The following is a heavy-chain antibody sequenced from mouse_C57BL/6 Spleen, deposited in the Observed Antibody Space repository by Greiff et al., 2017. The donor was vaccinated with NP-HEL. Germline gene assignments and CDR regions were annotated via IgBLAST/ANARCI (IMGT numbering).Heavy chain of an antibody. CDR3: ARVEELSMDY. J-gene: IGHJ4*01. V-gene: IGHV3-6*01. Sequence: EVKVEESGPGLVKPSQSLSLTCSVTGYSITSGYYWNWIRQFPGNKLEWMGYISYDGSNNYNPSLKNRISITRDTSKNQFFLKLNSVTTEDTATYYCARVEELSMDYWGQGTSVTVSS. CDR1: GYSITSGYY. CDR2: ISYDGSN.